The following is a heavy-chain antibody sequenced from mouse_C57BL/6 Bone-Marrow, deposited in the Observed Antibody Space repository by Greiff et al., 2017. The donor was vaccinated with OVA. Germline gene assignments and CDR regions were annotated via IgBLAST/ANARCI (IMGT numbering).Heavy chain of an antibody. CDR2: ISNGGGST. D-gene: IGHD1-1*01. CDR3: ASPYYYGSSSWFAY. V-gene: IGHV5-12*01. J-gene: IGHJ3*01. CDR1: GFTFSDYY. Sequence: DVMLVESGGGLVQPGGSLKLSCAASGFTFSDYYMYWVRQTPEKRLEWVAYISNGGGSTYYPDTVKGRFTISRDNAKNTLDLQMSRLKSEDTAMYYCASPYYYGSSSWFAYWGQGTLVTVSA.